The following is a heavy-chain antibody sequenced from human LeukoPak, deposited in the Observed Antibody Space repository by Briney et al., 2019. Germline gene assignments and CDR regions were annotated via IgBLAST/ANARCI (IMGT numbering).Heavy chain of an antibody. V-gene: IGHV4-34*01. Sequence: SETLSLTCAVYGGALCGYYWSWIRQRPGKGLECVVEINHSVSTDYNPSLKSRVTISVDTSKNQFSLKLSSVTAADTAVYYCARGKRGRYYDFWSGYYPYYYYMDVWGKGTTVTVSS. J-gene: IGHJ6*03. CDR2: INHSVST. CDR3: ARGKRGRYYDFWSGYYPYYYYMDV. CDR1: GGALCGYY. D-gene: IGHD3-3*01.